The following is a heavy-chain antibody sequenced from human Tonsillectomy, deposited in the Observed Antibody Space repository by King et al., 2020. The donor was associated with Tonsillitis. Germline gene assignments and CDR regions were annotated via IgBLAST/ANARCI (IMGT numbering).Heavy chain of an antibody. V-gene: IGHV3-30*03. D-gene: IGHD3-22*01. Sequence: VQLVESGGGVVQPGRSLRLSCVASGFSFDSYGMQWVRQAPGKGLEWVAVISYDETYKYYADSVRGRFTISRENSKNTLYLQMNSLRPEDTAVYYCAESSGYYDYWGQGTLVTVSS. CDR1: GFSFDSYG. CDR3: AESSGYYDY. CDR2: ISYDETYK. J-gene: IGHJ4*02.